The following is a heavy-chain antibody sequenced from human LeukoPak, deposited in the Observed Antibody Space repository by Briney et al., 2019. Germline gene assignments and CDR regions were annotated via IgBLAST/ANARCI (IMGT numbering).Heavy chain of an antibody. V-gene: IGHV3-7*01. Sequence: PGGSLRLSCAASGFTFSSYSMNWVRQAPGKGLEWVANINQDGSARYSVDSVKGRFTISRDNAKNSLYLQMNSLRAEDTAVYYCASKQGDYWGQGTLVTVSS. J-gene: IGHJ4*02. CDR1: GFTFSSYS. CDR3: ASKQGDY. CDR2: INQDGSAR.